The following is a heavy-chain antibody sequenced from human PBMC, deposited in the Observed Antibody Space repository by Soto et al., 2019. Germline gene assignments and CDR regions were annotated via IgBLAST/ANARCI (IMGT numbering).Heavy chain of an antibody. CDR3: ARDHPHYGGSCPEC. Sequence: PSETRSLTCTVSGGSINNYYWSWIRQPPGKALEWIGYIYSSVSTNYNPSLKSRATISVDTSKNQFSLKLSSVTAADTAVYYCARDHPHYGGSCPECWGEGKLVNVST. CDR1: GGSINNYY. J-gene: IGHJ1*01. D-gene: IGHD1-26*01. CDR2: IYSSVST. V-gene: IGHV4-59*01.